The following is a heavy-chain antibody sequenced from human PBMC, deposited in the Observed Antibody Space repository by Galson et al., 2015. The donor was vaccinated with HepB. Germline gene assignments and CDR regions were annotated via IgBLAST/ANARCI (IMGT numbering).Heavy chain of an antibody. J-gene: IGHJ4*02. D-gene: IGHD3-22*01. Sequence: SVKVSCKASGGTFSSYAISWVRQAPGQGLEWMGRIIPILGIANYAQKFQGRVTITADKSTSTAYMELSSLRSEDTAVYYCARDRVNYDSSGYYLEGRGADHWGQGTLVTVSS. CDR1: GGTFSSYA. V-gene: IGHV1-69*04. CDR3: ARDRVNYDSSGYYLEGRGADH. CDR2: IIPILGIA.